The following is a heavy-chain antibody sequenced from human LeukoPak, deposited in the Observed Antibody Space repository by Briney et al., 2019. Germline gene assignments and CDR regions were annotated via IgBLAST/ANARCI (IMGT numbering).Heavy chain of an antibody. CDR3: STDPNGDYVGAFDM. CDR2: ITGSGRGT. Sequence: GGSLTLSCTASGLTFSNYARTWVCRAPGKGLEGVSSITGSGRGTYYADSVKGRFSVSRDNSQNTVFLHMNSLRADDTALYYCSTDPNGDYVGAFDMWGPGTMVTVSS. D-gene: IGHD4-17*01. J-gene: IGHJ3*02. V-gene: IGHV3-23*01. CDR1: GLTFSNYA.